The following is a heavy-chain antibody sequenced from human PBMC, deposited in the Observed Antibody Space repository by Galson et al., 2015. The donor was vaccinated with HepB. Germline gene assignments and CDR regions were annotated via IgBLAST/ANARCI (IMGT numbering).Heavy chain of an antibody. Sequence: QSGAEVKKPGESLRISCKGSGYSFTSYWISWVRQMPGKGLEWMGRIDPSDSYTNYSPSFQGHVTISADKSISTAYLQWSSLRASDTAMYYCARMGSRATVTPPDAFDIWGQGTMVTVSS. CDR2: IDPSDSYT. CDR1: GYSFTSYW. V-gene: IGHV5-10-1*01. J-gene: IGHJ3*02. CDR3: ARMGSRATVTPPDAFDI. D-gene: IGHD4-17*01.